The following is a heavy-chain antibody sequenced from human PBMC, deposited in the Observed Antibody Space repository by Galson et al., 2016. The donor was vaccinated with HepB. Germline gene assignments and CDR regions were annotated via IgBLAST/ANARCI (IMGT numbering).Heavy chain of an antibody. V-gene: IGHV4-39*01. D-gene: IGHD1-7*01. CDR3: ARHAGTSYENYYMDV. CDR2: IYYSGTS. J-gene: IGHJ6*03. Sequence: SETLSLTCTVSGGSISSSYYWAWIRQPPGKGLEWIASIYYSGTSYYKPSLTSRVTISVDTSKSQFSLKVRFVTAADTAVYYCARHAGTSYENYYMDVWGRGTTVAVSS. CDR1: GGSISSSYY.